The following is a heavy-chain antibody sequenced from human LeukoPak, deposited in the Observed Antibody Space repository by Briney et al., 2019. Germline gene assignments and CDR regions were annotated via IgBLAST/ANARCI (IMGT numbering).Heavy chain of an antibody. D-gene: IGHD1-26*01. V-gene: IGHV3-23*01. J-gene: IGHJ3*02. Sequence: GGSLRLSCAASGFTFSSYAMSWVRQAPGKGLEWVSVISGSGGGTNYADSVKGRFTISRDNSKNTLYLQMNSLRAEDTAIYYCAKDLIVGATADVFDIWGQGTMVTVSS. CDR1: GFTFSSYA. CDR3: AKDLIVGATADVFDI. CDR2: ISGSGGGT.